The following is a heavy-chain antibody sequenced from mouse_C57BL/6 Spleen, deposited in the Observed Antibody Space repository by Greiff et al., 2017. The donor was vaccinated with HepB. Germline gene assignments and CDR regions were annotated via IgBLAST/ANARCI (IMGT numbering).Heavy chain of an antibody. D-gene: IGHD1-1*01. CDR2: VYPSSGYT. Sequence: QVQLKQSGAELAKPGASVKLSCKASGYTFPSYCMHWVKQRPVQSLEWIGYVYPSSGYTKYNQKFKVKAILTADKSSSTAYMQLSSLTYEDSAVYYCARWWDYDGVYYFAYWGQGTTLTVSS. J-gene: IGHJ2*01. CDR3: ARWWDYDGVYYFAY. V-gene: IGHV1-7*01. CDR1: GYTFPSYC.